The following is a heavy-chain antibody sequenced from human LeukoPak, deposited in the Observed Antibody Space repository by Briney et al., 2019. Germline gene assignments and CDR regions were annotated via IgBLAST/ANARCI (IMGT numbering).Heavy chain of an antibody. CDR3: ARDELLWFGELYPSFDY. CDR2: IKQDGSEK. D-gene: IGHD3-10*01. V-gene: IGHV3-7*01. CDR1: GFTFSSYW. Sequence: GGSLRLPCAASGFTFSSYWMSWVRQAPGKGLEWVANIKQDGSEKYYVDSVKGRFTISRDNAKNSLYLQMNSLRAEDTAVYYCARDELLWFGELYPSFDYWGQGTLVTVSS. J-gene: IGHJ4*02.